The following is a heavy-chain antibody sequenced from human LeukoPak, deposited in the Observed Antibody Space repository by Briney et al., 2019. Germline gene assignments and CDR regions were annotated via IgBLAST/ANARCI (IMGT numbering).Heavy chain of an antibody. Sequence: GESLEISWKGSGYSFTNYWIGWVRQMPGKGLEWVGIIYPGESDTRYSPSFQGQVTISADKSISTAYLQWSSLKASDTAMYYCARSGITFGGEPNDYWGQGTLVTVSS. CDR3: ARSGITFGGEPNDY. J-gene: IGHJ4*02. CDR2: IYPGESDT. D-gene: IGHD3-16*01. V-gene: IGHV5-51*01. CDR1: GYSFTNYW.